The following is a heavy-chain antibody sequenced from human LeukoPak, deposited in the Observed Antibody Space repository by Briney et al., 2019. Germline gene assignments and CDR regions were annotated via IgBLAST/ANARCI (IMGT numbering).Heavy chain of an antibody. Sequence: SQTLSLTCAVSGGSISSGGYSWSWIRQPPGKGLEWIGYIYYSGSTNYNPSLKSRVTISVDTSKNQFSLKLSSVTAADTAVHYCAREDDYGGYFDYWGQGTLVTVSS. J-gene: IGHJ4*02. D-gene: IGHD4-23*01. CDR1: GGSISSGGYS. V-gene: IGHV4-30-4*07. CDR2: IYYSGST. CDR3: AREDDYGGYFDY.